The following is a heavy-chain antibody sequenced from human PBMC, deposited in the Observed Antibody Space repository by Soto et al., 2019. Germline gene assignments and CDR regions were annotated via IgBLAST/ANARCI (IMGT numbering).Heavy chain of an antibody. CDR1: GFTFSSYS. D-gene: IGHD3-3*01. V-gene: IGHV3-21*01. Sequence: PGGSLRLSCAASGFTFSSYSMNWVRQAPGKGLEWVSSISSSSSYIYYADSVKGRFTISRDNAKNSLYLQMNSLRAEDTAVYYCAGDLSGYYRDWFDPWGQGTLVTVSS. CDR2: ISSSSSYI. CDR3: AGDLSGYYRDWFDP. J-gene: IGHJ5*02.